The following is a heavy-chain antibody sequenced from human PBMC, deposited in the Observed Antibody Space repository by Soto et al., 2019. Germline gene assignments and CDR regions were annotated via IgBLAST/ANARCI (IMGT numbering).Heavy chain of an antibody. CDR1: GFTFSSYW. CDR3: ARENYDFRSVNWFDP. J-gene: IGHJ5*02. Sequence: EAQLVESGGGLVQPGGSLRLSCAASGFTFSSYWMSWVRQAPGKGLEWVANIKQDGSEKYYVDSVKGRFTISRDNAKNSLYLQMNSLRAEDTAVYYCARENYDFRSVNWFDPWGQGTLVTVSS. D-gene: IGHD3-3*01. V-gene: IGHV3-7*01. CDR2: IKQDGSEK.